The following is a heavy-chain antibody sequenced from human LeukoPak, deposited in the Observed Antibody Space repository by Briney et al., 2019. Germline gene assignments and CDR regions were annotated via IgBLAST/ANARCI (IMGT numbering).Heavy chain of an antibody. CDR1: GGSISSYY. V-gene: IGHV4-59*01. J-gene: IGHJ3*02. Sequence: SETLSLTCTVSGGSISSYYWSWIRQPPGKGLEWIGYIYYSGSTNYNPSLKSRVTISVDTSKNQFSLKLSSVTAADTAVYYCARGPPNMAGTDAFDIWGQGTMVTVSS. CDR2: IYYSGST. CDR3: ARGPPNMAGTDAFDI. D-gene: IGHD1-14*01.